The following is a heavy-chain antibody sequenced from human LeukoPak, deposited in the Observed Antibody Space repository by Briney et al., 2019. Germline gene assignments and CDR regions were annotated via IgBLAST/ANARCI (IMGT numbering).Heavy chain of an antibody. CDR2: IKSKSDGGTT. V-gene: IGHV3-15*01. CDR3: TLVRVAV. Sequence: KPGGSLRLSCAASGFTFSNAWMSWVRQAPGKGLEWVGRIKSKSDGGTTDYAAPVKGRFAISRDDSKNTLYLQLDGLKIEDTAVYYCTLVRVAVWGQGTTVTVSS. CDR1: GFTFSNAW. J-gene: IGHJ6*02.